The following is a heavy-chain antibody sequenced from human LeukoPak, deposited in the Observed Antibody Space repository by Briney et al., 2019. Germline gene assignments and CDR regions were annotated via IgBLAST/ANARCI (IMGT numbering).Heavy chain of an antibody. V-gene: IGHV4-59*01. J-gene: IGHJ4*02. CDR3: ARWGRGEVMIPYYFDY. CDR2: IYYSGST. CDR1: GGSISSYY. D-gene: IGHD3-16*01. Sequence: SETLSLTCTVSGGSISSYYWSWIRQPPGKGLEWIGYIYYSGSTNYNPSLKSRVTISVDTSKNQFSLKLSSVTAADTAVYYCARWGRGEVMIPYYFDYWGQGTLVTVSS.